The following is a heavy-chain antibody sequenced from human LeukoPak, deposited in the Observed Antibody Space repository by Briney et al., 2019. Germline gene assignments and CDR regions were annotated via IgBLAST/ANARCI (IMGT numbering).Heavy chain of an antibody. J-gene: IGHJ4*02. Sequence: SETLSLTCIVSGGAISSGSSYWSWIRQRPGKGLEWIGDIHYSGSTSYNPSLKSRVTISVDTSKNQFSLKLSSVTAADTAVYSCAGNTYYYDSSDYYSDYWGQGTLVTVSS. CDR1: GGAISSGSSY. CDR3: AGNTYYYDSSDYYSDY. CDR2: IHYSGST. V-gene: IGHV4-31*03. D-gene: IGHD3-22*01.